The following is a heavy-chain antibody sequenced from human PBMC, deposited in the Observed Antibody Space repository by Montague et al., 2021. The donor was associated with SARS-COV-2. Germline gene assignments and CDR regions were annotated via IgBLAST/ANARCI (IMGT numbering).Heavy chain of an antibody. D-gene: IGHD2-2*01. J-gene: IGHJ4*02. CDR3: ARSQDCSTTSCHFDY. V-gene: IGHV4-38-2*02. CDR1: GYSISSGYY. CDR2: IYHSGST. Sequence: SETLSLTCTVSGYSISSGYYWGWIRPPPGKVLEWIGSIYHSGSTXXHPSLKSQVTISVDTSKNQFSLKLSSVTAADTAVYYCARSQDCSTTSCHFDYWGQGTLVTVSS.